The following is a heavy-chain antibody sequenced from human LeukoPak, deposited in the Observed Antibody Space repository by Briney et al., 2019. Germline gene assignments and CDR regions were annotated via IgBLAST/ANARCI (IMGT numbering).Heavy chain of an antibody. V-gene: IGHV1-69*06. Sequence: SVKVSCKASGGTFSSYAISWVRQAPGQGLEWMGGIIPIFGTANYAQKFQGRVTITADKSTSTAYMELSSPRSEDTAVYYCARDLDSRGPWNWFDPWGQGTLVTVSS. CDR2: IIPIFGTA. CDR1: GGTFSSYA. CDR3: ARDLDSRGPWNWFDP. D-gene: IGHD6-19*01. J-gene: IGHJ5*02.